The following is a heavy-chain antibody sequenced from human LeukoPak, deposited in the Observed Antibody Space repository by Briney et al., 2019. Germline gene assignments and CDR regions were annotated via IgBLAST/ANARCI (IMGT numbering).Heavy chain of an antibody. Sequence: GGSLRLSCAASGFTFSSYGMSWVRQAPGKGLEWVSAISGSGGSTYYADSVKGRFTISRDNSKNTLYLQMNSLRAEDTAVYYCAKEMYYDILTGYYNGDAFDIWGQGTMVTVSS. CDR2: ISGSGGST. D-gene: IGHD3-9*01. CDR1: GFTFSSYG. V-gene: IGHV3-23*01. J-gene: IGHJ3*02. CDR3: AKEMYYDILTGYYNGDAFDI.